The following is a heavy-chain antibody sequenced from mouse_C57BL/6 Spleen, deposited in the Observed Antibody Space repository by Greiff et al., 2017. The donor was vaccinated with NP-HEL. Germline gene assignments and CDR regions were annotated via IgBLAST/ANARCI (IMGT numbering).Heavy chain of an antibody. CDR2: ISYDGSN. D-gene: IGHD1-1*01. Sequence: EVKLVESGPGLVKPSQSLSLTCSVTGYSITSGYYWNWIRQFPGNKLEWMGYISYDGSNNYNPSLKNRISITRDTSKNQFFLKLNSVTTEDTATYYCARVTTVVATWRFDYWGQGTTLTVSS. J-gene: IGHJ2*01. CDR3: ARVTTVVATWRFDY. V-gene: IGHV3-6*01. CDR1: GYSITSGYY.